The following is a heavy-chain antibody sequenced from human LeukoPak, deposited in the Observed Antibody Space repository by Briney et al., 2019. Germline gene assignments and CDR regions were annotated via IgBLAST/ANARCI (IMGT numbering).Heavy chain of an antibody. V-gene: IGHV3-9*01. Sequence: GRSLRLSCAASGFTFDDYAMHWVRQAPGKGLEWVSGISWNSGSIGYADSVKGRFPISRDNAKNSLYLQMNSLRAEDTALYYCARGQWELLLYFDYWGQGTLVTVSS. CDR1: GFTFDDYA. CDR3: ARGQWELLLYFDY. CDR2: ISWNSGSI. J-gene: IGHJ4*02. D-gene: IGHD1-26*01.